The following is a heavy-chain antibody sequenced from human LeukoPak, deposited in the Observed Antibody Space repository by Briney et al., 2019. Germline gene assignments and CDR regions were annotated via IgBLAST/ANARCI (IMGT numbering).Heavy chain of an antibody. CDR3: ARDPRDIVVLPAAADY. CDR1: GFTLSGYA. CDR2: IIGSGGST. V-gene: IGHV3-23*01. D-gene: IGHD2-2*01. Sequence: GGSLRLSCAASGFTLSGYAMSWVCDAPEEGREWVSSIIGSGGSTYYADSVKGRFTISRDSSKNTLCLQMNSLRAEDTAVYYCARDPRDIVVLPAAADYWGQGTLVTVSS. J-gene: IGHJ4*02.